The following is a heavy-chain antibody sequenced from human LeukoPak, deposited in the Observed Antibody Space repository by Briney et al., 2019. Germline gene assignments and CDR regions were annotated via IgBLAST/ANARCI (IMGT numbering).Heavy chain of an antibody. Sequence: GGSLRLSCAASGFTFSSYAMSWVRQAPGKGLEWVSAISGSGVGTYYADSVKGRFTISRDNSKNTLYLQVNSLRAEDTAVYYCAKDGREVVPAAPTPSYNWFDPWGQGTLVTVSS. CDR1: GFTFSSYA. V-gene: IGHV3-23*01. CDR3: AKDGREVVPAAPTPSYNWFDP. CDR2: ISGSGVGT. D-gene: IGHD2-2*01. J-gene: IGHJ5*02.